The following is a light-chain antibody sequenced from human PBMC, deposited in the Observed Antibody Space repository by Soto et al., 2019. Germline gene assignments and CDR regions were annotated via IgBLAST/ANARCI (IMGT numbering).Light chain of an antibody. Sequence: QSVLTQPASVSGSPGQSITISCTGTGSDVGGYNYVSWYQQHPGKAPKLMIYDVSNRPSGVSNRFSGSKSGNTASLTISGLQAEDEADYYCGSYTSSSTRVFGTGTKVTVL. V-gene: IGLV2-14*01. CDR3: GSYTSSSTRV. CDR1: GSDVGGYNY. J-gene: IGLJ1*01. CDR2: DVS.